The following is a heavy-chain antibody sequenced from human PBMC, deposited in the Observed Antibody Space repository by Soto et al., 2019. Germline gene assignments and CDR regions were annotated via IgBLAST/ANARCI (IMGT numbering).Heavy chain of an antibody. Sequence: QVQLQESGPGLVKPSETMSLSCTVSGGSISSYYWSWFRQSPGQRMERIGYVHHSWGSSYNPSLQIRVAISLDTSRSQFSLNVTSVTATHAAVYYCARQGFGPLHGLVDVWGQGTTVTVSS. CDR1: GGSISSYY. CDR3: ARQGFGPLHGLVDV. CDR2: VHHSWGS. D-gene: IGHD3-10*01. V-gene: IGHV4-59*08. J-gene: IGHJ6*02.